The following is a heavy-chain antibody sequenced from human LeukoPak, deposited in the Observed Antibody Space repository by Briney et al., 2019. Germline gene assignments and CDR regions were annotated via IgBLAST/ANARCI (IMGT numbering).Heavy chain of an antibody. CDR3: ARSRYSGSYFDY. V-gene: IGHV3-13*01. CDR2: IGTAGDT. J-gene: IGHJ4*02. CDR1: GFTFSSYD. Sequence: GGSLRLSCAASGFTFSSYDMPWVRHATGKGLEWVSAIGTAGDTYYPGSVKGRFTISRENAKNSLYLQMNSLRAGDTAVYYCARSRYSGSYFDYWGQGTLVTVSS. D-gene: IGHD1-26*01.